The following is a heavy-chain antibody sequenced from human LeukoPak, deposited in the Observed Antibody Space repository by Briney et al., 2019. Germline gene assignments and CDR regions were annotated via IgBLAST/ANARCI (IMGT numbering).Heavy chain of an antibody. CDR3: ARVLLAYYFDSSGYYDY. CDR2: INPNSGST. J-gene: IGHJ4*02. V-gene: IGHV1-2*02. CDR1: ACTFTFYC. Sequence: GASVTVSFTCSACTFTFYCMHWVRQAPGQGLEWKGWINPNSGSTNYAQKFQDTVTMTRDTSISTAYMELSRLRSDDTAVYYCARVLLAYYFDSSGYYDYWGRGTLVTVSS. D-gene: IGHD3-22*01.